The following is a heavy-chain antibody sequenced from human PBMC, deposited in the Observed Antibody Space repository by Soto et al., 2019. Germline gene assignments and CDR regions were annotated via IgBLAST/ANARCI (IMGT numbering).Heavy chain of an antibody. J-gene: IGHJ4*02. CDR2: ISGSGRST. CDR3: AKFIYRTWLGCFDY. V-gene: IGHV3-23*01. Sequence: EVQLLESGGGLVQPGGSLRLSCAASGFTFSSYAMSWVRQAPGKGLEWVSAISGSGRSTYYPDSVKGRFTISRDNSKNTLYLQMNSLRAEDTAVYYCAKFIYRTWLGCFDYWGQGTLVTVSS. D-gene: IGHD6-19*01. CDR1: GFTFSSYA.